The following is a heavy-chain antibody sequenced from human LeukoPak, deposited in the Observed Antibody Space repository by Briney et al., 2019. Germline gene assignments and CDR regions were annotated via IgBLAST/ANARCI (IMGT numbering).Heavy chain of an antibody. CDR1: GFTFSSYG. J-gene: IGHJ4*02. CDR3: ARPGRKFYGSGTYLSFDY. CDR2: IQYDGSNQ. D-gene: IGHD3-10*01. Sequence: GGSLRLSCAASGFTFSSYGMQWVRQAPGKGLEWVAFIQYDGSNQYYADSVKGRFTVSRDNSKDTLYLQMNSLKAEDTAVYYCARPGRKFYGSGTYLSFDYWGQGSLVTVSS. V-gene: IGHV3-30*02.